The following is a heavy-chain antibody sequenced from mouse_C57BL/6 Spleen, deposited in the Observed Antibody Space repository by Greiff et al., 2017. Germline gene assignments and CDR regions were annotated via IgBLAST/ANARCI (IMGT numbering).Heavy chain of an antibody. Sequence: EVKLMESGGGLVKPGGSLTLSCAASGFTFSDYGMHWVRQAPEKGLEWVAYISSGSSTIYYADTVKGRFTITRDNAKNTLFLQMTSLRSEDTAMYYCANTIVTPYYAMDYWGQGTSVTVSS. V-gene: IGHV5-17*01. CDR1: GFTFSDYG. D-gene: IGHD2-5*01. CDR3: ANTIVTPYYAMDY. CDR2: ISSGSSTI. J-gene: IGHJ4*01.